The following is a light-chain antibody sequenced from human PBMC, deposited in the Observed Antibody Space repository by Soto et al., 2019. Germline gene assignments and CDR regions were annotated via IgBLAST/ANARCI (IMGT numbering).Light chain of an antibody. CDR1: QSVSSAY. Sequence: EIVLTQSPGTLSLSPGERATLSCRARQSVSSAYLAWYQHKPGQPPTLLIYAASSRVTGIPDRFSGSGSGTDFTLTISRLEPEDFAVYYCQQYGSSATWTFGQGTKVEI. J-gene: IGKJ1*01. CDR2: AAS. CDR3: QQYGSSATWT. V-gene: IGKV3-20*01.